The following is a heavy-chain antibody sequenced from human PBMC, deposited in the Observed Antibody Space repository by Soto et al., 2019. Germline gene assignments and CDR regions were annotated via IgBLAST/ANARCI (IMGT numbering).Heavy chain of an antibody. CDR3: ARGLQGFDY. CDR1: GFSLTVYS. CDR2: MQPDGVTK. J-gene: IGHJ4*02. Sequence: QVQLVESGGGVVQPGRSLRLSCRISGFSLTVYSMNWVRQAPGKGLEWVAVMQPDGVTKNYADSVQGRFVISGDNSKNTLYLEMDSLTPEDTAIYYCARGLQGFDYWGQETLVTVSS. V-gene: IGHV3-30*09.